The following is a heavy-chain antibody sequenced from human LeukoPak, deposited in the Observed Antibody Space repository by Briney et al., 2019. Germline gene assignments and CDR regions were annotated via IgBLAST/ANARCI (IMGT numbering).Heavy chain of an antibody. Sequence: PSETLSLXCTVSGGSISSYYWSWIRQPPGKGLEWIGYIYYSGSTNYNPSLKSRVTISVDTSKNQFSLKLSSVTAADTAVYYCARTTVTTVWFDPWGQGTLVTASS. CDR3: ARTTVTTVWFDP. V-gene: IGHV4-59*01. D-gene: IGHD4-11*01. CDR2: IYYSGST. J-gene: IGHJ5*02. CDR1: GGSISSYY.